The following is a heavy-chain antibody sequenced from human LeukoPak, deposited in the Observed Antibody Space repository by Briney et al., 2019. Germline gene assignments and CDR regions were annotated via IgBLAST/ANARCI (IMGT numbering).Heavy chain of an antibody. CDR3: ARDRDYGSGSWGYYYYYMDV. D-gene: IGHD3-10*01. CDR2: IYYSGST. J-gene: IGHJ6*03. V-gene: IGHV4-59*01. Sequence: PSETLSLTCTVSGGSISSYYWSWIRQPPGKGLEWIGYIYYSGSTNYNASLKSRVTISVDTSKNQFSLKLSSVTAADTAVYYCARDRDYGSGSWGYYYYYMDVWGKGTTVTVSS. CDR1: GGSISSYY.